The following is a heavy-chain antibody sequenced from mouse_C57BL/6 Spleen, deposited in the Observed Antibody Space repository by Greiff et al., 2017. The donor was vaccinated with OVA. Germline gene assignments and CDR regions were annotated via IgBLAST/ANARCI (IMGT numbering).Heavy chain of an antibody. CDR2: IYPGSGST. D-gene: IGHD2-5*01. CDR1: GYTFTSYW. Sequence: QVHVKQPGAELVKPGASVKMSCKASGYTFTSYWITWVKQRPGQGLEWIGDIYPGSGSTNYNEKFKSKATLTVDTSSSTAYMQLSSLTSEDSAVYYCARAYYSNPGFAYWGQGTLVTVSA. CDR3: ARAYYSNPGFAY. J-gene: IGHJ3*01. V-gene: IGHV1-55*01.